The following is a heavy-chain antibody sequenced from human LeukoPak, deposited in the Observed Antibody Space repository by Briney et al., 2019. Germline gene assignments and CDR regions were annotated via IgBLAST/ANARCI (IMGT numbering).Heavy chain of an antibody. D-gene: IGHD2-21*02. V-gene: IGHV3-21*01. CDR1: GFTFSSYS. CDR3: ARGRTAKTPFDY. CDR2: ISSSSSYI. Sequence: GESLRLSCAASGFTFSSYSMNRVRQAPGKGLELVSSISSSSSYIYYADSVKGRFTISRDNAKNSLYLQMNSLRAEDTAVYYCARGRTAKTPFDYWGQGTLVTVSS. J-gene: IGHJ4*02.